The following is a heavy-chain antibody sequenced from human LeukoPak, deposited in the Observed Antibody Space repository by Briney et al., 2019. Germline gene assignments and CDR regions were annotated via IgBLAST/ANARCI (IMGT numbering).Heavy chain of an antibody. CDR1: GGSFSGYY. CDR3: ARLHCSSTSCFSAFDY. CDR2: IYYSGST. J-gene: IGHJ4*02. D-gene: IGHD2-2*01. Sequence: SETLSLTCAVYGGSFSGYYWAWIRQPPGKGLEWIGSIYYSGSTYYNPSLKSRLTISADTSKNQFSLTLSSVTAADTAVYYCARLHCSSTSCFSAFDYWGQGTLVTVSS. V-gene: IGHV4-39*01.